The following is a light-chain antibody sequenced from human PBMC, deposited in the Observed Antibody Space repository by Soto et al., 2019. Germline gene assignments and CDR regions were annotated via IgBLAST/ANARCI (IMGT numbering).Light chain of an antibody. V-gene: IGKV1-8*01. J-gene: IGKJ2*01. CDR2: AAS. CDR3: QQYYSYPYT. CDR1: QGVSSY. Sequence: AIRMTQSPSSFSASTGDRVTITCRASQGVSSYLAWYQQKPGKAPNLLIYAASTLQSGVPSRFSGSGSATDFTLTISCLQSEDFATYYCQQYYSYPYTFGQGTELEIK.